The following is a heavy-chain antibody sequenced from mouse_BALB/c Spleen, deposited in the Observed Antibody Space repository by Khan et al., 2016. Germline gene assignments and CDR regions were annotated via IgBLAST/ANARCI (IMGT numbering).Heavy chain of an antibody. J-gene: IGHJ3*01. CDR3: ARRGGYYGNYGFAY. V-gene: IGHV2-4-1*01. D-gene: IGHD2-1*01. Sequence: QVQLKESGPGLVQPSQSLSITCTVSGFSLTSYGVHWVRQSPGKGLEWLGVIWSGGNTDYNAAFISRLSIRKDNSKSQVFFKMNSLQADATAIYYCARRGGYYGNYGFAYWGQGTLVTVSA. CDR1: GFSLTSYG. CDR2: IWSGGNT.